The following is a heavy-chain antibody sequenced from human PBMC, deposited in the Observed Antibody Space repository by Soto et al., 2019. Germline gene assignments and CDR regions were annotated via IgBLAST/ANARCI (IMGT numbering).Heavy chain of an antibody. CDR3: ARCGITGTTYYYYGMDV. CDR1: GGSISSSSYY. D-gene: IGHD1-7*01. V-gene: IGHV4-39*01. J-gene: IGHJ6*02. Sequence: SGTLSLTCTVSGGSISSSSYYWGWIRQPPGKGLEWIGSIYYSGSTYYNPSLKSRVTISVDTSKNQFSLKLSSVTAADTAVYYCARCGITGTTYYYYGMDVWGQGTTVT. CDR2: IYYSGST.